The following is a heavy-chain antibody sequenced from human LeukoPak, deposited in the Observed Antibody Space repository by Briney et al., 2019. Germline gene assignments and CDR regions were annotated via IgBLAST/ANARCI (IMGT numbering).Heavy chain of an antibody. J-gene: IGHJ4*02. CDR1: GFTFSDYY. Sequence: GGSLRLSCAASGFTFSDYYMSWIRQAPGKGPEWVANIKQDGSEKYYVDSVKGRFTISRDNAKNSLYLQMNSLRAEDTAVYYCAREAHSSGVDYWGQGTLVTVSS. V-gene: IGHV3-7*01. CDR2: IKQDGSEK. D-gene: IGHD3-22*01. CDR3: AREAHSSGVDY.